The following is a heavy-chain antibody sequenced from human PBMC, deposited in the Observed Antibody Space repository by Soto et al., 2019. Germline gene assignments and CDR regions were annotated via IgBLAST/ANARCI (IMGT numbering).Heavy chain of an antibody. V-gene: IGHV3-66*01. CDR3: VKIISMTPGDFHG. Sequence: SXXLSCAASGFTVSSNYMSWVRQAPGKGLXXXXXXXXXGXXXYAXXVKXXXXXXXEXXXNXXXLKMKSMRAEETDMYYCVKIISMTPGDFHGWGQGTMVNVSS. CDR2: XXXXGXX. D-gene: IGHD3-22*01. J-gene: IGHJ3*01. CDR1: GFTVSSNY.